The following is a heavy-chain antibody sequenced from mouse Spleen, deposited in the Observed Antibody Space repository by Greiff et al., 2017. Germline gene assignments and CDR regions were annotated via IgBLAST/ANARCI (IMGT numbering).Heavy chain of an antibody. CDR3: ARSSVQGYYAMDY. D-gene: IGHD1-1*01. Sequence: EVKLQESGGGLVKPGGSLKLSCAASGFTFSSYGMSWVRQTPEKRLEWVATISGGGSYTYYPDSVKGRFTISRDNAKNNLYLQMSSLRSEDTALYYCARSSVQGYYAMDYWGQGTSVTVSS. J-gene: IGHJ4*01. V-gene: IGHV5-9-2*01. CDR2: ISGGGSYT. CDR1: GFTFSSYG.